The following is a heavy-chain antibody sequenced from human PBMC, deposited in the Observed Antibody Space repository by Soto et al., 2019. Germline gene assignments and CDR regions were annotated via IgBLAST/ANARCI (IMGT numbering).Heavy chain of an antibody. J-gene: IGHJ4*02. CDR1: GGSFSGYY. V-gene: IGHV4-34*01. CDR3: AREIAVAGTHYFDY. Sequence: SETLSLTCAVYGGSFSGYYWSWIRQPPGKGLEWIGEINHSGSTNYNPSLKSRVTISVDTSKNQFSLKLSSVTAADTAVYYCAREIAVAGTHYFDYWGQGTLVTVSS. D-gene: IGHD6-19*01. CDR2: INHSGST.